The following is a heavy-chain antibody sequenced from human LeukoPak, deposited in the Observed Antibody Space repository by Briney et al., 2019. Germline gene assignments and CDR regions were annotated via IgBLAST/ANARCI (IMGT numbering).Heavy chain of an antibody. CDR3: ARDKGSMDV. CDR2: ISYDGSNK. V-gene: IGHV3-30*03. J-gene: IGHJ6*02. CDR1: GFTFSSYG. Sequence: PGGSLRLSCAASGFTFSSYGMHWVRQAPGKGLEWVAVISYDGSNKYYADSVKGRFTISRDNAKNSLYLQMNSLRAEDTAVYYCARDKGSMDVWGQGTTVTVSS.